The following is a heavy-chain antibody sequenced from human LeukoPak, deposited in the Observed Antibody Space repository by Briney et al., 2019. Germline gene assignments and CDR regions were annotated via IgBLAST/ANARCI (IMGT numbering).Heavy chain of an antibody. CDR1: GGTFSSYA. Sequence: SVKVSCKASGGTFSSYAISWVRQAPGQGLEWMGGIIPIFGTANYAQKFQDRVTITADESTSTAYMELSSLRSEDTAVYYCARGLATIFGVGSYYYYGMDVWGQGTTVTVSS. J-gene: IGHJ6*02. CDR3: ARGLATIFGVGSYYYYGMDV. V-gene: IGHV1-69*13. CDR2: IIPIFGTA. D-gene: IGHD3-3*01.